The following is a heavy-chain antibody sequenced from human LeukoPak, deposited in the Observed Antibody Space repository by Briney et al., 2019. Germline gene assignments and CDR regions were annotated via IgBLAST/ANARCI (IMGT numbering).Heavy chain of an antibody. Sequence: ASVKVSCKVSGYRFTELSRHWVRQARGKGLEWLGGFDLVHGDTIYAQKFQGRVTMTEDTSTDTSYMELSSLGSEDTAVYFCTAGRAYCVLDFWGQGTLVIVSS. V-gene: IGHV1-24*01. CDR1: GYRFTELS. J-gene: IGHJ4*02. CDR2: FDLVHGDT. CDR3: TAGRAYCVLDF. D-gene: IGHD2-21*01.